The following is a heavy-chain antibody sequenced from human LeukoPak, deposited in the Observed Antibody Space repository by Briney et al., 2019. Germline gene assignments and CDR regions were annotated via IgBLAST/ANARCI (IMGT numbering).Heavy chain of an antibody. Sequence: ASVKVSCKASGYTFTSYGISWVRQAPGQGLEWMGWISAYNGSTNYAQKLQGRVTMTTDTSTSTAYMELRSLRSDDTAVYYCAWNDCSSTSCYTTYGMDVWGQGTTVTVSS. CDR1: GYTFTSYG. V-gene: IGHV1-18*01. CDR2: ISAYNGST. D-gene: IGHD2-2*02. J-gene: IGHJ6*02. CDR3: AWNDCSSTSCYTTYGMDV.